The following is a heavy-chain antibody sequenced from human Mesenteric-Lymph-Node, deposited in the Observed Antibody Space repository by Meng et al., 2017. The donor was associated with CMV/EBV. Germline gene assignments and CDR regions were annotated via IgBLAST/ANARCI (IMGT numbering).Heavy chain of an antibody. J-gene: IGHJ3*02. V-gene: IGHV3-30*19. CDR1: GFTFSNYG. D-gene: IGHD6-13*01. CDR3: ARVGTPYSSSWLDAFDI. Sequence: GGSLRLSCAASGFTFSNYGMHWVRQAPGKGLDWVAVISYDGSNKYYADSVKGRFTISRDNSKNTLYLQMNSLRAEDTAVYYCARVGTPYSSSWLDAFDIWGQGTMVTVSS. CDR2: ISYDGSNK.